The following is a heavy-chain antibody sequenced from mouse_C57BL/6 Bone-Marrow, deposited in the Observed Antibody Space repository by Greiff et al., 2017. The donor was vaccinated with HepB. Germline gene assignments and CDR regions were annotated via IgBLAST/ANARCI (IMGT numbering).Heavy chain of an antibody. CDR1: GFSLSTFGMG. Sequence: QVTLKESGPGILQPSQTLSLTCSFSGFSLSTFGMGVGWIRQPSGKGLEWLAHIWWDDDKYYNPALKSRLQIAKDTSKNQVFLKIANVDTADTATYYCARIPYYYGSSAWFAYWGQGTLVTVSA. V-gene: IGHV8-8*01. CDR2: IWWDDDK. J-gene: IGHJ3*01. D-gene: IGHD1-1*01. CDR3: ARIPYYYGSSAWFAY.